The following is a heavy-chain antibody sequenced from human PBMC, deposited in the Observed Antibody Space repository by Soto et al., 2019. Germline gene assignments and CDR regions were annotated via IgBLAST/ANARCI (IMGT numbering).Heavy chain of an antibody. CDR3: ATSTLTDAFDI. V-gene: IGHV3-30*02. J-gene: IGHJ3*02. Sequence: QVQLVESGGGMVQPGGSRRLSCEASRFSFSDYGMHWVRQAPGKGLEWVALIRDDGSATYYSDSVKGRFAISRDNSKNTLYLQMNRLRAEDTAVYYCATSTLTDAFDIWGQGTMVSVSS. CDR2: IRDDGSAT. D-gene: IGHD2-15*01. CDR1: RFSFSDYG.